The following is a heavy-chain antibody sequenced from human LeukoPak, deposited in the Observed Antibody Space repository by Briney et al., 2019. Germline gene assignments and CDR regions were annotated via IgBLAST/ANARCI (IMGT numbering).Heavy chain of an antibody. Sequence: GGSQRLSCAASGFTFSSYAMSWVRQAPGKGLEWVSAISGSGGSTYYADSVKGRFTISRDNSKNTLYLQMNSLRAEDTAVYYCAKAPPYCSSTSCYFDYWGQGTLVTVSS. J-gene: IGHJ4*02. V-gene: IGHV3-23*01. CDR3: AKAPPYCSSTSCYFDY. CDR2: ISGSGGST. D-gene: IGHD2-2*01. CDR1: GFTFSSYA.